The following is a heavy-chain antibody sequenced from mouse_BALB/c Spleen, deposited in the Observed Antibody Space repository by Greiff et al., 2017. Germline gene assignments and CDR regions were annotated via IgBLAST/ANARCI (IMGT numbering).Heavy chain of an antibody. V-gene: IGHV5-17*02. Sequence: EVQVVESGGGLVQPGGSRKLSCAASGFTFSSFGMHWVRQAPEKGLEWVAYISSGSSTIYYADTVKGRFTISRDNPKNTLFLQMTSLRSEDTAMYYCARRDYDYDGNFAYWGQGTLVTVSA. CDR2: ISSGSSTI. CDR1: GFTFSSFG. CDR3: ARRDYDYDGNFAY. J-gene: IGHJ3*01. D-gene: IGHD2-4*01.